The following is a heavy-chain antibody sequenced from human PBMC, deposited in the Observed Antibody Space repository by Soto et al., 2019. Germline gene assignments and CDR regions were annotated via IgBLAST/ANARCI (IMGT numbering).Heavy chain of an antibody. CDR1: GGSISSSSYY. CDR2: IYYSGST. J-gene: IGHJ4*02. Sequence: SETLSLTCTVSGGSISSSSYYWGWIRQPPGKGLEWIGSIYYSGSTYYNPSLKSRVTISVDTSKNQFSLKLSSVTAAGTAVYYCARLVSRRDGYTAFDYWGQGTLVSVSS. CDR3: ARLVSRRDGYTAFDY. D-gene: IGHD5-12*01. V-gene: IGHV4-39*01.